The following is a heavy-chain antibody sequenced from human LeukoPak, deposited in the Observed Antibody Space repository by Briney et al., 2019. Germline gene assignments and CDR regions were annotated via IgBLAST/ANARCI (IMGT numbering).Heavy chain of an antibody. CDR2: IIPIFATA. J-gene: IGHJ4*02. V-gene: IGHV1-69*13. Sequence: AASVKVSCKASGGTFSSYIISWVRQAPGQGLEWMGGIIPIFATAKYAQKFQGRVTITADESTSTAYMELSGLRSEDTAVYYCARPRYCSGGDCCNNFDYWGQGTLVTVSS. CDR1: GGTFSSYI. CDR3: ARPRYCSGGDCCNNFDY. D-gene: IGHD2-15*01.